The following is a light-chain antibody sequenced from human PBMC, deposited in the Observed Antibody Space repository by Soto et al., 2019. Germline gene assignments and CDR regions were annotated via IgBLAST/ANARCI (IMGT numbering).Light chain of an antibody. CDR3: CSYAGSYRNV. Sequence: QSVLTQPRSVSGSPGQSVTISCTGASSNVGGYKYVSWFQQYPGKAPKLMIYDVNKRPSGVPDRFSGSKSGNTASLTSSGLQAEDEADYYCCSYAGSYRNVFGSGTKVTVL. CDR1: SSNVGGYKY. J-gene: IGLJ1*01. V-gene: IGLV2-11*01. CDR2: DVN.